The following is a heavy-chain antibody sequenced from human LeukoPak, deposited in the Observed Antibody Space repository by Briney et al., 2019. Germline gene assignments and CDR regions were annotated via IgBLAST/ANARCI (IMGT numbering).Heavy chain of an antibody. CDR3: ARAGSYYDFWSGYFSDNWFDP. Sequence: PSETLSLTCTVSGVSISSYYWSWIRQPPGKGLEWIGYIYYSGSTNYNPSLKSRVTISVDMSKNQFSLKLSSVTAADTAVYYCARAGSYYDFWSGYFSDNWFDPWGQGTLVTVSS. D-gene: IGHD3-3*01. CDR2: IYYSGST. V-gene: IGHV4-59*01. CDR1: GVSISSYY. J-gene: IGHJ5*02.